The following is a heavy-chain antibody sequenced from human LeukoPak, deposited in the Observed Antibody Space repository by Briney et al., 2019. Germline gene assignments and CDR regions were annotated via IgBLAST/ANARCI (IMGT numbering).Heavy chain of an antibody. CDR1: GGSISSSNW. Sequence: SGTLSLTCAVSGGSISSSNWWSWVRQPPGKGLEWIWEIYHSGSTNYNPSLKSRVTISVDKSKNQFSLKLSSVTAADTAVYYCARQHYSNYGGYYGMDVWGQGTTVTVSS. CDR3: ARQHYSNYGGYYGMDV. CDR2: IYHSGST. D-gene: IGHD4-11*01. V-gene: IGHV4-4*02. J-gene: IGHJ6*02.